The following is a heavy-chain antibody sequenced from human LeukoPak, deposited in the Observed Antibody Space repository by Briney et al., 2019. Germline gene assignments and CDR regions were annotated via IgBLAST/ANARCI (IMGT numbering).Heavy chain of an antibody. CDR1: GGTFSSYA. J-gene: IGHJ6*04. Sequence: SVKVSCKASGGTFSSYAISWVRQAPGQGLEWMGGIIPIFGTANYAQKFQGRVTITADESTSTAYMELSSLRSEDTAVHYCARTAHYYGSGSYYNRGPQPYPMDVWGKGTTVTVSS. CDR2: IIPIFGTA. D-gene: IGHD3-10*01. CDR3: ARTAHYYGSGSYYNRGPQPYPMDV. V-gene: IGHV1-69*01.